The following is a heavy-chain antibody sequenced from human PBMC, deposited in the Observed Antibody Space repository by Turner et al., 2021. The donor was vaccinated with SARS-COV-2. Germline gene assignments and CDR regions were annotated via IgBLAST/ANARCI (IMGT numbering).Heavy chain of an antibody. CDR3: ATAPPYCPNGVCPNWFDP. D-gene: IGHD2-8*01. Sequence: QVQLVQSGAEVQKPGSSVKVSCKVSGYTLTELSMHWVRQAPGKGLEWMGGVDPEDGETSYAQKFQGRVTMTEDTSTDTAYMELSSLRSEDTAVYYCATAPPYCPNGVCPNWFDPGGQGTRVTVSS. CDR2: VDPEDGET. J-gene: IGHJ5*02. CDR1: GYTLTELS. V-gene: IGHV1-24*01.